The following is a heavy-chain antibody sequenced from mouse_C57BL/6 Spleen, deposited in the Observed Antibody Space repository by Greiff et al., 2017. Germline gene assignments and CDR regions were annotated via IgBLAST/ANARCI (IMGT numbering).Heavy chain of an antibody. CDR2: IWSGGST. V-gene: IGHV2-2*01. J-gene: IGHJ4*01. D-gene: IGHD2-4*01. CDR1: GFSLTSYG. Sequence: VKLQESGPGLVQPSQSLSITCTVSGFSLTSYGVHWVRQSPGKGLEWLGVIWSGGSTDYNAAFISRLSISKDNSKSQVFFKMNSLQADDTAIYYCARKMITTAYYYAMDYWGQGTSVTVSS. CDR3: ARKMITTAYYYAMDY.